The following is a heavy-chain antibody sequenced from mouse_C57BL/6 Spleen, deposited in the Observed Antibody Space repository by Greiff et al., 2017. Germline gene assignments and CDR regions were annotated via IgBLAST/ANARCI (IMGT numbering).Heavy chain of an antibody. CDR1: GFTFSDYG. V-gene: IGHV5-17*01. CDR2: ISSGSSTI. J-gene: IGHJ4*01. D-gene: IGHD1-1*01. Sequence: EVKLVESGGGLVKPGGSLKLSCAASGFTFSDYGMHWVRQAPEKGLEWVAYISSGSSTIYYADTVKGRFTISRDNAKNTRFLQMTSLRSEDTAMYYCAREDYGYAMDYWGQGTSVTVSS. CDR3: AREDYGYAMDY.